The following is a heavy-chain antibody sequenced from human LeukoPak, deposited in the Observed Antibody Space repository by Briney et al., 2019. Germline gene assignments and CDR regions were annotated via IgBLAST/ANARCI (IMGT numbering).Heavy chain of an antibody. CDR1: GSTFSSYA. CDR2: ISGSGGST. J-gene: IGHJ1*01. D-gene: IGHD6-19*01. Sequence: GGSLRLSCAASGSTFSSYAMSWVRQAPGKGLEWVSAISGSGGSTYYADSVKGRFTISRDNSKNTLYLQMNSLRAEDTAVYYCAKHSSGWPEYFQHWGQGTLVTVSS. CDR3: AKHSSGWPEYFQH. V-gene: IGHV3-23*01.